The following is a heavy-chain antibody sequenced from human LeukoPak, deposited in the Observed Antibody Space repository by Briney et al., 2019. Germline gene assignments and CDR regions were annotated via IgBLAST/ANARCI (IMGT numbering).Heavy chain of an antibody. Sequence: ASVKVSCKASGYTFTTYDINWVRQATGQGLEWMGCMNPNSGHTDYAQKFQGRVTITRNTSITTAYMELTSLRFEVTAVYYCASGIWFGESEGNYWGQGTLVTVSS. CDR1: GYTFTTYD. D-gene: IGHD3-10*01. CDR3: ASGIWFGESEGNY. V-gene: IGHV1-8*03. CDR2: MNPNSGHT. J-gene: IGHJ4*02.